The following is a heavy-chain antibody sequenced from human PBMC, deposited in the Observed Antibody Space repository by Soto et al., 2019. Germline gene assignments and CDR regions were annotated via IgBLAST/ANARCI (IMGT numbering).Heavy chain of an antibody. J-gene: IGHJ6*02. Sequence: QITLKESGPTLVKPTQTLTLTCTFSGFSLSTSGVGVGWIRQPPGKALEWLALIYWNDDKRYSPSLKSRLTITKDTSKNQVVLTVTNRDPVDTATYYCALGGGCYDSSGYYDPPKAPCSCCYGMDVGAKGPRSPSP. V-gene: IGHV2-5*01. CDR2: IYWNDDK. CDR3: ALGGGCYDSSGYYDPPKAPCSCCYGMDV. D-gene: IGHD3-22*01. CDR1: GFSLSTSGVG.